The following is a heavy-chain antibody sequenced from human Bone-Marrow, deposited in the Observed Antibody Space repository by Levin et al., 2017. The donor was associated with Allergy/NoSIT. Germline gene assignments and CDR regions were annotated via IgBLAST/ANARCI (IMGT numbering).Heavy chain of an antibody. CDR2: ISYDGSNK. V-gene: IGHV3-30-3*01. CDR3: ARDFIQVQDLFDY. J-gene: IGHJ4*02. CDR1: GFTFSSYA. D-gene: IGHD3-16*01. Sequence: GESLKISCAASGFTFSSYAMHWVRQAPGKGLEWVAVISYDGSNKYYADSVKGRFTISRDNSKNTLYLQMNSLRAEDTAVYYCARDFIQVQDLFDYWGQGTLVTVSS.